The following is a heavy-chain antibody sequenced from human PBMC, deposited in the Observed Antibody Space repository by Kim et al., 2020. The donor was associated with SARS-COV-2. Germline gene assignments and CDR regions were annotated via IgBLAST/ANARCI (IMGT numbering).Heavy chain of an antibody. Sequence: ASVKVSCKVSGYTLTELSMHWVRQAPGKGLEWMGGFDPEDGETIYAQKFQGRVTMTEDTSTDTAYMELSSLRSEDTAVYYCATPALGGYCSGGSCWGLFDYWGQGTLVTVSS. J-gene: IGHJ4*02. CDR2: FDPEDGET. CDR3: ATPALGGYCSGGSCWGLFDY. V-gene: IGHV1-24*01. CDR1: GYTLTELS. D-gene: IGHD2-15*01.